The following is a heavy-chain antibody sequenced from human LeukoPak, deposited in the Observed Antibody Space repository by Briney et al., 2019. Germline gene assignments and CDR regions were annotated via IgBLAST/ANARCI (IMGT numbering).Heavy chain of an antibody. Sequence: SETLSLTCTVSGGSISSYYWSWIRQPPGKGLEWIGYIYTSGSTNYNPSLKSRVTISVDTSKNQFSLKLSSVTAADTAVYYCARRRPDTSMVDYWGQGTLVLVSS. V-gene: IGHV4-4*09. D-gene: IGHD5-18*01. J-gene: IGHJ4*02. CDR3: ARRRPDTSMVDY. CDR2: IYTSGST. CDR1: GGSISSYY.